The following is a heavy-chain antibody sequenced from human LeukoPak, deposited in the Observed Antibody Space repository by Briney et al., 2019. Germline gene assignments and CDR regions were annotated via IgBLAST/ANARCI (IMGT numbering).Heavy chain of an antibody. Sequence: ASVKVSCKASGYTFTGYYMHWVRQAPGQGLEWMGWINPNSGGTNYAQQFQGRLTMTRDTSISTAYMELSRLRSDDTAVYYCARGSYYVHNDYWGQGTLVTVSS. CDR3: ARGSYYVHNDY. CDR1: GYTFTGYY. J-gene: IGHJ4*02. CDR2: INPNSGGT. D-gene: IGHD3-10*02. V-gene: IGHV1-2*02.